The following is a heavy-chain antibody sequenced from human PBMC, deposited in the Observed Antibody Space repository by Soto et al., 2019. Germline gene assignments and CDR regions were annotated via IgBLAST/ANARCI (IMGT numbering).Heavy chain of an antibody. CDR1: GGSISSYY. CDR2: IDDRGST. CDR3: HARGPLPTAGNGEYYYYGMDV. V-gene: IGHV4-59*12. D-gene: IGHD1-26*01. J-gene: IGHJ6*02. Sequence: SETLSLTCTVSGGSISSYYWSWIRQPPGKAPEWIGYIDDRGSTSSNPSFRSRVAISRDRSKNQFSLKLSSVTAADTAVYYCHARGPLPTAGNGEYYYYGMDVWGQGTTVTVSS.